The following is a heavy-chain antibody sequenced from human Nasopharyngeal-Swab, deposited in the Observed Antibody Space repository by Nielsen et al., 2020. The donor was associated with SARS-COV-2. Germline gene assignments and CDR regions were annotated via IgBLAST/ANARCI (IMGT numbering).Heavy chain of an antibody. Sequence: GESLKISCAASGFTFSDYYMAWIRQAPGKGLEWVSYISTSGSSTDSADSVKGRFTISRDNANNLLYLQMNRLRSDDTAVYYCAREDWKGFWDGVVISDAFDIWGQGTMVTVSS. D-gene: IGHD3-3*01. CDR1: GFTFSDYY. CDR2: ISTSGSST. V-gene: IGHV3-11*01. J-gene: IGHJ3*02. CDR3: AREDWKGFWDGVVISDAFDI.